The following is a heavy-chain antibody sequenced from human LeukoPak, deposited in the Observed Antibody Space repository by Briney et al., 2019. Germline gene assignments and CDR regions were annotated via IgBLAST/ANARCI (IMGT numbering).Heavy chain of an antibody. CDR2: IRYDGSNK. CDR1: GFTFSSYG. J-gene: IGHJ4*02. D-gene: IGHD5-18*01. CDR3: AKGSRGDTAMVRSYFDY. V-gene: IGHV3-30*02. Sequence: GGSLRLSCAASGFTFSSYGMHWVRQAPGKGLEWVAFIRYDGSNKYYADSVKGRFTISRDNSKNTLYLQTNSLRAEDTAVYYCAKGSRGDTAMVRSYFDYWGQGTLVTVSP.